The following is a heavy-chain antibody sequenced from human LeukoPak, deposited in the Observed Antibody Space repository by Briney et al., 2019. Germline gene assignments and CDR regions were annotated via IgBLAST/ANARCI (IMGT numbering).Heavy chain of an antibody. CDR1: GGSISSSNW. Sequence: PSETLSLTCAVSGGSISSSNWWSWVRQPPGKGVEWIGEIHHSGSTKYNPSLKSRVTISVDKSKNQFSLKLSSVTAADTALYYCARENHYASGLVDYWGQGTLVTVSS. D-gene: IGHD3-10*01. CDR2: IHHSGST. V-gene: IGHV4-4*02. J-gene: IGHJ4*02. CDR3: ARENHYASGLVDY.